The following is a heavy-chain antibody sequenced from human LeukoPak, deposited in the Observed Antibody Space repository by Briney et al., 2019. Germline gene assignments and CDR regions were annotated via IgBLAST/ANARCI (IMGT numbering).Heavy chain of an antibody. V-gene: IGHV1-2*02. J-gene: IGHJ4*02. Sequence: ASVKVSCKASGYTFTGYYTHWVRQAPGQGLEWMGWINPNSGGTNYAQKFQGRVTMTRDTSISTAYMELSRLRSDDTAVYYCAREWSSYYYGSGREYYFDYWGQGTLVTVSS. CDR1: GYTFTGYY. CDR3: AREWSSYYYGSGREYYFDY. D-gene: IGHD3-10*01. CDR2: INPNSGGT.